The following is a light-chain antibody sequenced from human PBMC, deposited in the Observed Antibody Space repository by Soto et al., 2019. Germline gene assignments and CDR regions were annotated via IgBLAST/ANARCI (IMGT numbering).Light chain of an antibody. V-gene: IGLV2-14*01. Sequence: QSVLTQPASVSGSPGQSITISCTGTSSDVGGYNYASWYQQHPGKAPKLMIYDVSNRPSGVSNRFSGSKSGNTASLTISGLQAEDEADYYCSSYTSSSTRGVVFGGGTKLTVL. J-gene: IGLJ2*01. CDR2: DVS. CDR3: SSYTSSSTRGVV. CDR1: SSDVGGYNY.